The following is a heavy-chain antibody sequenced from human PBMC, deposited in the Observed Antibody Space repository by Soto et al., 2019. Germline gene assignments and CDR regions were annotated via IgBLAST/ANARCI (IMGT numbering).Heavy chain of an antibody. J-gene: IGHJ6*02. CDR1: GYSFTTYW. Sequence: GESLKISCKGSGYSFTTYWIGWVRQLPGQGLEWMGVMFPGDSDTRYSPSFQGQVTMSADPSTNTAYLEWSSLKAADSAMYYCARVPDSSLGTMDVWGQGTTITVSS. CDR2: MFPGDSDT. V-gene: IGHV5-51*01. D-gene: IGHD6-19*01. CDR3: ARVPDSSLGTMDV.